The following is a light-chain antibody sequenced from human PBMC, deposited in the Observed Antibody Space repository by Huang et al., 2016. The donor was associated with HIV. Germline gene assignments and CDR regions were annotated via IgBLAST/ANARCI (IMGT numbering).Light chain of an antibody. J-gene: IGKJ1*01. CDR3: QKYNSVPRT. Sequence: DIQMTQSPSSLSASVGDRVTLSCRASQDIGTYLAWYQHKPGKGPNLLIYATSTLQSGVPSRFRGSGPGTNFTLTIGSLRPEDVATYYCQKYNSVPRTFGHGTKVQIK. CDR1: QDIGTY. CDR2: ATS. V-gene: IGKV1-27*01.